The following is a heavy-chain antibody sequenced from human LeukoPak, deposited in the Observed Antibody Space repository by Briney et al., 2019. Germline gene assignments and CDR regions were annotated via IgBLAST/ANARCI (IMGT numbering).Heavy chain of an antibody. CDR3: ARTIFSFYYYYIDV. Sequence: TSETLSLTCSVPGGSISSYYWSWIRQPPGKGLEWIGYIYHTGNTKYNPSLKSRVTISVDTSKNHFSLKLTSVTAADTAVYYCARTIFSFYYYYIDVWGKGTTVTVSS. D-gene: IGHD3-9*01. CDR2: IYHTGNT. J-gene: IGHJ6*03. CDR1: GGSISSYY. V-gene: IGHV4-59*01.